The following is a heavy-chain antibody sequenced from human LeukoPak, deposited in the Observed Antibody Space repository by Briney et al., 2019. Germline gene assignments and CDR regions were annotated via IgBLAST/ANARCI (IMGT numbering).Heavy chain of an antibody. D-gene: IGHD6-13*01. CDR3: ANPRDSSTWYTFDY. Sequence: GGSLRLSCAASGFTFSSYAMNWVRQAPGKGREWVSGISSSGGSTSYADSVKGRFTISRDNSKNTLYLQMNSLRAEDTAVYYCANPRDSSTWYTFDYWGQGTLVTVSS. CDR1: GFTFSSYA. CDR2: ISSSGGST. V-gene: IGHV3-23*01. J-gene: IGHJ4*02.